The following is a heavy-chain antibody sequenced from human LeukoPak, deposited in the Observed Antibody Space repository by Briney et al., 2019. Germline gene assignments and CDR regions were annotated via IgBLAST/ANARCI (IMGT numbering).Heavy chain of an antibody. J-gene: IGHJ4*02. CDR2: ISFDGNTK. CDR1: GFTFSSYT. Sequence: PGGSLRLSCAASGFTFSSYTMHWVRQAPGKGLEWVAVISFDGNTKYYADSVRGRVPISRDNSRNTLFLEINSLRPEDTAVYYCAKDREHSYGYYFDYWGQGTLVTVSS. V-gene: IGHV3-30*18. D-gene: IGHD5-18*01. CDR3: AKDREHSYGYYFDY.